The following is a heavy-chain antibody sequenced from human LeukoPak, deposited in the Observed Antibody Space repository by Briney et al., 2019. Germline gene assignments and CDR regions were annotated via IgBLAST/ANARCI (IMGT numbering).Heavy chain of an antibody. J-gene: IGHJ4*02. CDR1: GLIFRNYA. Sequence: PGGSLRLSRTASGLIFRNYAMTWVRQAPRKGLEWVSTISGDGTETFYADSVKGRFTISRDNSKNTHYLQMSSLRAEDTGIYYCAKGGHYSFFDYWGQGTLVTVSS. CDR3: AKGGHYSFFDY. CDR2: ISGDGTET. D-gene: IGHD4-11*01. V-gene: IGHV3-23*01.